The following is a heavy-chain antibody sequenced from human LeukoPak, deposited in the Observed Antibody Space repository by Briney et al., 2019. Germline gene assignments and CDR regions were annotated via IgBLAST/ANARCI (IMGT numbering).Heavy chain of an antibody. J-gene: IGHJ4*02. CDR2: ISSSSNYI. V-gene: IGHV3-21*04. CDR1: GFTFSDHY. D-gene: IGHD1-26*01. Sequence: TPGGSLRLSCAASGFTFSDHYMDWVRQAPGKGLEWVSFISSSSNYIYYADSVKGRFTISRDNANNSLYLQMNSLRAEDTAVYYCARGLDSGSYYQRDYFDYWGQGILVTVSS. CDR3: ARGLDSGSYYQRDYFDY.